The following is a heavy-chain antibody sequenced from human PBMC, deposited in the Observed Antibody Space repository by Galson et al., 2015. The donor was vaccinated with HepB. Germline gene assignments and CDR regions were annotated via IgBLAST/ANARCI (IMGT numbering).Heavy chain of an antibody. CDR2: IYSGGTT. V-gene: IGHV3-53*01. Sequence: SLRLSCAASGFSVSDSYMTWVRQAPGKGLEWVSVIYSGGTTYYADSVKGRFTMSRDSSKNTLYLQMKSLRADDTAVYYCAREVVGSTGNDAFDIWGQGTMVTVSS. CDR3: AREVVGSTGNDAFDI. J-gene: IGHJ3*02. D-gene: IGHD1-26*01. CDR1: GFSVSDSY.